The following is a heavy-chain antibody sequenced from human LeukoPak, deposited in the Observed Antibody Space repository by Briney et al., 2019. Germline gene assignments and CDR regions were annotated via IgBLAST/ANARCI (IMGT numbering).Heavy chain of an antibody. D-gene: IGHD3-3*01. CDR3: ARVVTVITIFGVAIDQGYFDL. Sequence: QTGGSLRLSCAASRFTFSSYAMSWVRQAPGKGLEWVSAISGSGGSTYYADSMKGRFTISRDNAKNSLYLQMNSLRAEDTAVYYCARVVTVITIFGVAIDQGYFDLWGRGTLVTVSS. CDR1: RFTFSSYA. CDR2: ISGSGGST. J-gene: IGHJ2*01. V-gene: IGHV3-23*01.